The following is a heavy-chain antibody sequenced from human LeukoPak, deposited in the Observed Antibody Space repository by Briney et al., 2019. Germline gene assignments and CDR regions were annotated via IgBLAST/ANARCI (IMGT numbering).Heavy chain of an antibody. V-gene: IGHV4-59*01. CDR1: GGSISSYY. CDR3: GRNRRGDSGIYYFDY. CDR2: IYYSGST. Sequence: SETLSLTCTVSGGSISSYYWSWIRQPPGKGLEWIGYIYYSGSTNYNPSLKSRVTISVDTSKNQFSLKLSSVTAADTAVYYCGRNRRGDSGIYYFDYWARGPLVPVSS. D-gene: IGHD4-17*01. J-gene: IGHJ4*02.